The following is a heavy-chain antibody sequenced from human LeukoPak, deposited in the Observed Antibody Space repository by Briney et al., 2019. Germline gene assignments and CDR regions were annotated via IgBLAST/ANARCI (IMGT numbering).Heavy chain of an antibody. J-gene: IGHJ4*02. D-gene: IGHD3-10*01. V-gene: IGHV3-30*02. CDR3: AKDRVFELWFEEASPYYFDY. Sequence: GGSLRLSCAASGFTFSSYGMHWVRQALGKGLEWVAYIRYDGSNKYYADSVKGRFTISRDISKNTLYLQMNSLRAEDTAVYYCAKDRVFELWFEEASPYYFDYWGQGTLVTVSS. CDR1: GFTFSSYG. CDR2: IRYDGSNK.